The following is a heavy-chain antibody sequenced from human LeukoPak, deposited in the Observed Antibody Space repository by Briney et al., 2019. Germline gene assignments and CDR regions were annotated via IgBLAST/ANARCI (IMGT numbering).Heavy chain of an antibody. V-gene: IGHV3-23*01. J-gene: IGHJ4*02. Sequence: PGGSLRPSCAASAFTFSSYAMSWVRHAPGEWLEWVSAISGSGGSTYYAASVKGRFTISRDNSKNTLYLQMNSLRAEDTAVYYCAKAAPPGFLPPFDYWGQGTLVTVSS. CDR2: ISGSGGST. CDR1: AFTFSSYA. D-gene: IGHD3-10*01. CDR3: AKAAPPGFLPPFDY.